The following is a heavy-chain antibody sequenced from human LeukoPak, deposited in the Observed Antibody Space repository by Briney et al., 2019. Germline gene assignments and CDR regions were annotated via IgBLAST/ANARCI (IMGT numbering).Heavy chain of an antibody. V-gene: IGHV4-39*07. D-gene: IGHD2-2*01. CDR2: IYYSGST. CDR3: AREPFVVAPTAGGNNWFDP. CDR1: GGSISSSGYY. J-gene: IGHJ5*02. Sequence: PSETLSLTCTVSGGSISSSGYYWGWIRQPPGKGLEWIGSIYYSGSTYYNPSLKSRVTISVDTSKNQFSLKLSSVTAADTAVYYCAREPFVVAPTAGGNNWFDPWGQGTLVTVSS.